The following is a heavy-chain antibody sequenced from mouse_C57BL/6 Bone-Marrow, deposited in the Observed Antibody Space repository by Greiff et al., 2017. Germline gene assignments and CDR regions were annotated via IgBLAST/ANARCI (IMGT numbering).Heavy chain of an antibody. D-gene: IGHD2-4*01. Sequence: EVQLVESGGGLVKPGGSLKLSCAASGFTFSSYAMSWVRQTPEKRLEWVANISDGGSYTYYPDNVKGRFTLTRDTATNNLYLQMSHLKSEDTAMYDCARGSYDYDEGFDYWGQGTTLTVSS. J-gene: IGHJ2*01. CDR3: ARGSYDYDEGFDY. CDR1: GFTFSSYA. CDR2: ISDGGSYT. V-gene: IGHV5-4*01.